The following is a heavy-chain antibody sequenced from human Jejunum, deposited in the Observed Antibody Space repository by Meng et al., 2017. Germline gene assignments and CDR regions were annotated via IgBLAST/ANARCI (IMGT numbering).Heavy chain of an antibody. CDR1: GGSMNSAGHY. V-gene: IGHV4-31*03. D-gene: IGHD4-23*01. CDR3: ARATAGNSEYFQN. J-gene: IGHJ1*01. CDR2: IHYSGGT. Sequence: QVHRQESGPGRVKPAQTLSLTCTVSGGSMNSAGHYWSWIRQDPGKGLEWIGYIHYSGGTYYNPSLKSRVTISVDTSKNQFSLKLNSVSAADTAVYYCARATAGNSEYFQNWGQGTLVTVSS.